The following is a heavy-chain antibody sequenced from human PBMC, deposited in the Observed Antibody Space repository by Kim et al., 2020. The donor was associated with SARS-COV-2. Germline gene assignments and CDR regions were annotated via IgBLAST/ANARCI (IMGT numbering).Heavy chain of an antibody. CDR3: AKDIWDYSAMDV. CDR2: T. D-gene: IGHD3-10*01. J-gene: IGHJ6*02. V-gene: IGHV3-23*01. Sequence: TYYADSVKGRFTISRDSSRDTLDLQMNSLRTEDTAIYFCAKDIWDYSAMDVWGQGTTVTVSS.